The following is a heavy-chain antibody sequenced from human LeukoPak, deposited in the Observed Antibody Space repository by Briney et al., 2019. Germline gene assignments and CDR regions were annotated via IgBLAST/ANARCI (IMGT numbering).Heavy chain of an antibody. CDR3: AGADDAFDI. CDR1: GFDFDNYW. CDR2: MNQDGSEQ. V-gene: IGHV3-7*01. J-gene: IGHJ3*02. Sequence: GGSLRLSCEASGFDFDNYWMTWVRQAPGKGLEWVANMNQDGSEQYYVDSVKGRFTISRDNAKNSLYLQMNSLRAEDTAVYYCAGADDAFDIWGQGTMVTVSS.